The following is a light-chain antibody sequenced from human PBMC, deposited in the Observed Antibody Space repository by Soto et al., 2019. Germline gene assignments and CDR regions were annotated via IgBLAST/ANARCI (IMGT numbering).Light chain of an antibody. V-gene: IGKV3-20*01. J-gene: IGKJ1*01. Sequence: EIVLTQSPATLSLYPGISATLSCSASQNISNNLIWYQQKPGQAPRLLNYGASSRATGIPDRFSGSGSGTDFTLTISRLEPEDFAVYYCQQYGSSRTFGQGTKVDI. CDR3: QQYGSSRT. CDR1: QNISNN. CDR2: GAS.